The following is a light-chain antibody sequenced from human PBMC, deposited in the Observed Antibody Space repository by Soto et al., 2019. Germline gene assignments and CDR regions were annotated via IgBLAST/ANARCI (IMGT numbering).Light chain of an antibody. J-gene: IGKJ3*01. V-gene: IGKV1-5*01. CDR1: QSISRS. CDR2: DAS. Sequence: DIPMTQSPSTLSASVGDRVTITCRASQSISRSLAWYQQKPGRAPKLLIFDASSLESGVPSRFGGSGFGTEFTLTISNLQPDDSATYYCQQYNSDVFTFGPGTTVDIK. CDR3: QQYNSDVFT.